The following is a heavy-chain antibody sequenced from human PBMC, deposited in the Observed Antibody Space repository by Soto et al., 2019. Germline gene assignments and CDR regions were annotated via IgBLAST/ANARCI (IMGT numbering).Heavy chain of an antibody. CDR1: GFTFSNYA. Sequence: GGSLRLSCTAAGFTFSNYALSWVRPAPGKGLEWVSTISDIGSSTYYADSVKGRFTISRDNSKNTLYLQMNSLKAEDTAVYYCAKDLYSSSWYGNFDYWGQGTLVTVSS. D-gene: IGHD6-13*01. J-gene: IGHJ4*02. V-gene: IGHV3-23*01. CDR2: ISDIGSST. CDR3: AKDLYSSSWYGNFDY.